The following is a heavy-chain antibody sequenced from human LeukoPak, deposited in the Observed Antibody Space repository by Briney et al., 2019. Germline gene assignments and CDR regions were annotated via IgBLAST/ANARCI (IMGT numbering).Heavy chain of an antibody. CDR1: VGTFSSYA. CDR3: ASGIYSYGHQYYFDY. Sequence: SVKDSCKASVGTFSSYAISWVRPAPGQGLEWMGRIIPIFDIANYAQKFQGRVTITADKSTSTAYMELSSLRSEDTAVYYCASGIYSYGHQYYFDYWGQGALVTVSS. V-gene: IGHV1-69*17. J-gene: IGHJ4*02. D-gene: IGHD5-18*01. CDR2: IIPIFDIA.